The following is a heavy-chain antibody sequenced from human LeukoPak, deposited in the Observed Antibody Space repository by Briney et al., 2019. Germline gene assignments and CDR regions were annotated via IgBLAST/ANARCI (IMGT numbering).Heavy chain of an antibody. V-gene: IGHV3-48*01. D-gene: IGHD3-22*01. J-gene: IGHJ4*02. Sequence: GGSLRLSCAASGFTFSSYNMNWVRQAPGQGLEGVSGISANGSITFYARSVRGRFTISRDNPQNSLYLQMNSLRAEDTAVYYCARDSLSYFDSSGYFEDYWGQGTLVTVSS. CDR3: ARDSLSYFDSSGYFEDY. CDR2: ISANGSIT. CDR1: GFTFSSYN.